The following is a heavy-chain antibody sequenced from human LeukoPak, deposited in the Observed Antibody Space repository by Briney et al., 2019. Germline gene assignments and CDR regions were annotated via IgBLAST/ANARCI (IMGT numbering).Heavy chain of an antibody. V-gene: IGHV4-34*01. J-gene: IGHJ4*02. CDR1: GGSFSGYY. CDR3: ARRKSDRSSWFPGISNYFDY. D-gene: IGHD6-13*01. CDR2: INHSGSI. Sequence: SETLSLTCAVYGGSFSGYYWSWIRQPPGKGREWIGEINHSGSINYNPSLKSRVTISVDTSKNQFSLKLSSVTAADTAVYYCARRKSDRSSWFPGISNYFDYWGQGALVTVSS.